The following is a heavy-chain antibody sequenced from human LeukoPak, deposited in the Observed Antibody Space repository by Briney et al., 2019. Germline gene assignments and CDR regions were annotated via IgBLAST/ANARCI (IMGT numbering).Heavy chain of an antibody. CDR1: GYTFTSYY. Sequence: ASVKVSCKASGYTFTSYYMHWVRQAPGQGLEWMGIINPSGGSTSYAQKFQGRVTMTRDTSTSTVYMELSSLRSEDTAVYYCARGPAELNYYGSGSYLYYFDYWGQRTLVTVSS. D-gene: IGHD3-10*01. CDR3: ARGPAELNYYGSGSYLYYFDY. J-gene: IGHJ4*02. V-gene: IGHV1-46*03. CDR2: INPSGGST.